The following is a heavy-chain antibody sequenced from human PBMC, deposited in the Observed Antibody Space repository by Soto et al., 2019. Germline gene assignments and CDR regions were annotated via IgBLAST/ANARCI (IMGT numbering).Heavy chain of an antibody. Sequence: VQVVESGGGLVQPGGSLRLSCAASGFTFNKYPLYWVRQAAGKGLVWVSRINSDGSTFYADSVKGRFTISRDNAKDTVYLQMNSLSVEDTAVYFCVRENGGYWGQGTLVTVSS. V-gene: IGHV3-74*01. CDR2: INSDGST. J-gene: IGHJ4*02. D-gene: IGHD2-8*01. CDR3: VRENGGY. CDR1: GFTFNKYP.